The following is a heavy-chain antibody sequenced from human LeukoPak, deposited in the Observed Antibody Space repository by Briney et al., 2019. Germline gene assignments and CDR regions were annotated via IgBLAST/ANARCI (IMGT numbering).Heavy chain of an antibody. D-gene: IGHD3-22*01. V-gene: IGHV1-46*01. CDR3: ARNYDGIGDLDY. CDR2: INPVDGRT. CDR1: GYTFTSYY. Sequence: AASVKVSCKASGYTFTSYYMQWVRQAPGQGLDWMGRINPVDGRTSSAQKFQGRVTMTRETSTSTFYMELSSLRSEDTAVYYCARNYDGIGDLDYWGQGTLVTVSS. J-gene: IGHJ4*02.